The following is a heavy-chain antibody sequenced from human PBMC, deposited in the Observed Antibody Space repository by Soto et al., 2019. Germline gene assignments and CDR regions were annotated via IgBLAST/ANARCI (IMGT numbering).Heavy chain of an antibody. J-gene: IGHJ2*01. D-gene: IGHD1-1*01. CDR2: IKQDGSEK. CDR3: ARDVSWNLSWYFDL. CDR1: GFTFSSYW. V-gene: IGHV3-7*05. Sequence: EVQLVESGGGLVQPGGSLRLSCAASGFTFSSYWMSWVRQAPGKGLEWVANIKQDGSEKYYVDSVKGRFTISRDNAKNSLYLQMNSLRAEDTAVYYCARDVSWNLSWYFDLWGRGTLVTVSS.